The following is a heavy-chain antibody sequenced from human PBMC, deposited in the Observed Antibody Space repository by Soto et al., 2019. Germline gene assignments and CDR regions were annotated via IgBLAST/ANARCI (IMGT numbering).Heavy chain of an antibody. V-gene: IGHV1-18*01. CDR3: ARVFEWDLGYYMDV. Sequence: GVSVKVSCKASGYTFTSYGISWVRQAPGQGLEWMGWISAYNGNTNYAQKLQGRVTMTTDTSTSTAYMELRSLRSDDTAVYYCARVFEWDLGYYMDVWGKGTTVTVSS. J-gene: IGHJ6*03. CDR1: GYTFTSYG. D-gene: IGHD3-3*01. CDR2: ISAYNGNT.